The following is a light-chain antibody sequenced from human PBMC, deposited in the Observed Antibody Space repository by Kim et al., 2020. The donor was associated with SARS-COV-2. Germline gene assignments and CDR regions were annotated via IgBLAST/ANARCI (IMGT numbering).Light chain of an antibody. CDR3: QAWDGSAWV. Sequence: SSELTQPPSVSMSPGQTASISCSGDKLGDKYACWYQQKTPGQAPVLVIYEDIKRPSGIPERFSGSNSGNTATLTISGTQAIDEADYYCQAWDGSAWVFGGGTQLTVL. CDR2: EDI. V-gene: IGLV3-1*01. J-gene: IGLJ3*02. CDR1: KLGDKY.